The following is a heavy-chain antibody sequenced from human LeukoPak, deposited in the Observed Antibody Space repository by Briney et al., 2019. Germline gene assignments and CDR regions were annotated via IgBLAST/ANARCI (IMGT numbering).Heavy chain of an antibody. J-gene: IGHJ3*02. CDR1: AHTFTGYY. CDR3: ARLGSSDI. CDR2: INPNTGAT. V-gene: IGHV1-2*02. Sequence: ASVKVSCKASAHTFTGYYMHWVRQAPGQGLERMGWINPNTGATNYAQKFQGRVTMTRDTSLSTAYMKLSSLRSDDTAVYYCARLGSSDIWGQGTMVTVSS. D-gene: IGHD3-16*01.